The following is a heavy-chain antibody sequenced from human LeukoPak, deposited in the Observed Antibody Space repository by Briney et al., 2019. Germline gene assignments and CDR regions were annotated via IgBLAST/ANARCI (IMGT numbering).Heavy chain of an antibody. CDR1: GGSISSGSYY. V-gene: IGHV4-61*02. J-gene: IGHJ4*02. Sequence: SQTLSLTCTVSGGSISSGSYYWSWIRQPAGKGLEWIGRIYTSGSTNYNPSLKSRVTISVDTSKNQFSLKLSSVTAAETAVYYCARGGFGAKGLFDYWGQGTLVTVSS. CDR2: IYTSGST. CDR3: ARGGFGAKGLFDY. D-gene: IGHD3-3*01.